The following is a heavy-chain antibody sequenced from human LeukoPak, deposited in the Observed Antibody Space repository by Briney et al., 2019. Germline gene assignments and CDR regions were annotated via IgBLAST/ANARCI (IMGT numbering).Heavy chain of an antibody. D-gene: IGHD2-15*01. J-gene: IGHJ4*02. Sequence: PSQTLSLTCAISGDSVSSNSAAWNWIRQSPSRGLEWLGRTYYRSKWYNDYAVSVKSRITINSDTSKNQFSLQLNSVTPEDTAVYYCARDLSYCSGGSCTGGFDYWGQGTLVTVSS. V-gene: IGHV6-1*01. CDR3: ARDLSYCSGGSCTGGFDY. CDR1: GDSVSSNSAA. CDR2: TYYRSKWYN.